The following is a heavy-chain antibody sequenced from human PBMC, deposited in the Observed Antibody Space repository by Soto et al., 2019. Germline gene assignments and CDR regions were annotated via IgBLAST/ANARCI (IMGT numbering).Heavy chain of an antibody. CDR1: GYTFTSYY. Sequence: ASVKVSCKASGYTFTSYYIHWVRQAPGQGLEWMGRINPSGGNTNYAQKFQGRVTMTRDTSTSTVHMDLRSLTSEDTAVYYCERDPSISSSGAWWFDPWGQGTLVTVSS. D-gene: IGHD2-21*01. CDR2: INPSGGNT. CDR3: ERDPSISSSGAWWFDP. J-gene: IGHJ5*02. V-gene: IGHV1-46*01.